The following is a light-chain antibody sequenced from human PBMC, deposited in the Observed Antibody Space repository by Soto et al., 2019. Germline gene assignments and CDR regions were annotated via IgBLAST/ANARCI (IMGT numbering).Light chain of an antibody. CDR1: QRISSW. CDR2: KAS. J-gene: IGKJ2*01. Sequence: DIQMTQSPSTLTSSVGDRVTITCRASQRISSWLAWYQQKPGTAPKLLISKASGLQSGVPSRFSVLGSWTEFSLIISNLQPNDSATAYCQQYNSYPSTFGQGTNLEIK. V-gene: IGKV1-5*03. CDR3: QQYNSYPST.